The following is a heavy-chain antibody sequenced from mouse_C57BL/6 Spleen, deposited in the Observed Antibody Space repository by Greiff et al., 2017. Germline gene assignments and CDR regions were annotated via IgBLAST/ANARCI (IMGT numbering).Heavy chain of an antibody. V-gene: IGHV1-26*01. J-gene: IGHJ4*01. CDR3: ASNYGSAMDY. D-gene: IGHD1-1*01. CDR1: GYTFTDYY. Sequence: VQLKQSGPELVKPGASVKISCKASGYTFTDYYMNWVKQSHGKSLEWIGDINPNNGGTSYNQKFKGKATLTVDKSSSTAYMELRSLTSEDSAVYYCASNYGSAMDYWGQGTSVTVSS. CDR2: INPNNGGT.